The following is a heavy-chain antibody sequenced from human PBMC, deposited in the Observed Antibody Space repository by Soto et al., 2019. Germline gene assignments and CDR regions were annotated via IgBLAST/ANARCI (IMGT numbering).Heavy chain of an antibody. J-gene: IGHJ5*02. CDR3: ARPGGTWYQPYNWFDP. CDR2: INHRGST. Sequence: QPPGKGLEWIGEINHRGSTNYNPSLKSRVTISVDTSKNQFSLKLSSVTAADTAVYYCARPGGTWYQPYNWFDPWGQGTLVTVS. V-gene: IGHV4-34*01. D-gene: IGHD2-2*01.